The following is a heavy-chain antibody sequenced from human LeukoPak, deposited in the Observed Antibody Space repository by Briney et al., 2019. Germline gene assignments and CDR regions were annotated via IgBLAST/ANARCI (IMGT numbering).Heavy chain of an antibody. D-gene: IGHD3-3*01. CDR1: GFTLSSYS. CDR2: ISGSGGST. Sequence: PGGSLRLSCAASGFTLSSYSMTWVRQAPGKGLEWVSAISGSGGSTYYADSVKGRFTISRDNSKNTLYLQMNSLRAEDTAVYYCAKDEAIFGVARGAFDIWGQGTMVTVSS. CDR3: AKDEAIFGVARGAFDI. V-gene: IGHV3-23*01. J-gene: IGHJ3*02.